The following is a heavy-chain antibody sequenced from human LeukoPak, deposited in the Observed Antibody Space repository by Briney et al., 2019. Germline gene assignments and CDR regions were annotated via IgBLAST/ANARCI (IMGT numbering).Heavy chain of an antibody. CDR3: ARSARYYYGSGSYKHFDY. Sequence: GSLRLSCAASGFTVSDNYMSWIRQPPGKGLEWIGEINHSGSTNYNPSLKSRVTISVDTSKNQFSLKLSSVTAADTAVYYCARSARYYYGSGSYKHFDYWGQGTLVTVSS. J-gene: IGHJ4*02. V-gene: IGHV4-34*01. CDR1: GFTVSDNY. CDR2: INHSGST. D-gene: IGHD3-10*01.